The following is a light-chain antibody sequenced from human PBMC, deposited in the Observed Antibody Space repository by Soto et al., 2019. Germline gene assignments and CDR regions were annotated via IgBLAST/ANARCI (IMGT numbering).Light chain of an antibody. J-gene: IGLJ1*01. CDR3: GSYTGSITYV. CDR1: TSDVGGYNY. V-gene: IGLV2-14*01. CDR2: EVT. Sequence: QSALTQPASVSGSLGQSITISCNGTTSDVGGYNYVSWYQQHPGKAPILMIYEVTNRPSGVSNRFSGSKSGNTASLTISGLQVEDEAEYFCGSYTGSITYVFGTGTKLTVL.